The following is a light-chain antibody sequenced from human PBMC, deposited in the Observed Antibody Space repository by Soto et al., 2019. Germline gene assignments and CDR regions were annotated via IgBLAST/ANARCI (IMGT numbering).Light chain of an antibody. CDR1: QSVSSTY. CDR2: GAS. CDR3: QQYGRSPPFT. V-gene: IGKV3-20*01. J-gene: IGKJ2*01. Sequence: EIVLTQSPGTLSLSPGERATLSCRASQSVSSTYIAWYQQNPGQAPRLLIYGASSRATGIPDRFSGSGSGTDFTLTISRLEPEDFAVNLCQQYGRSPPFTFGQGTKVEIK.